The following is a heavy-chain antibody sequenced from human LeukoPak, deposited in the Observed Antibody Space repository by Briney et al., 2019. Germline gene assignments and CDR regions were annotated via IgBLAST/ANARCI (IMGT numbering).Heavy chain of an antibody. Sequence: SETLSLTCTVSGGSISSYYWSWIRQPAGKGLEWIGRIYTSGSTNYNPSLKSRVTMSVDTSKNQFSLKLSSVTAADTAVYYCARDYCSGGSCYHVFWGQGTLVTVSS. CDR3: ARDYCSGGSCYHVF. V-gene: IGHV4-4*07. CDR2: IYTSGST. J-gene: IGHJ4*02. D-gene: IGHD2-15*01. CDR1: GGSISSYY.